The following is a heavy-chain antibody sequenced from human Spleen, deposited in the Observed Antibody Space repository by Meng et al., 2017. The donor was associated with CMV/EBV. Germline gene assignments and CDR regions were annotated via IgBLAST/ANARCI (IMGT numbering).Heavy chain of an antibody. V-gene: IGHV3-53*01. CDR1: GFTVSGNY. CDR2: IHSGGST. Sequence: GESLKISCAASGFTVSGNYMGWVRQAPGKGLEWVSVIHSGGSTYYADSVKGRFTISRDNSKNTLYLQMNSLRAEDTAVYYCARDLGRSFGVVYYGMDVWGQGTTVTVSS. D-gene: IGHD3-3*01. CDR3: ARDLGRSFGVVYYGMDV. J-gene: IGHJ6*02.